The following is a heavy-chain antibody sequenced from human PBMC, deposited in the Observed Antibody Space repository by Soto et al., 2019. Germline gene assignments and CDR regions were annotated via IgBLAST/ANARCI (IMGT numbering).Heavy chain of an antibody. Sequence: VKVSCKASGGTFSSYAISWVRQAPGQGLEWMGGIIPIFGTANYAQKFRGRVTITADESTSTAYMELSSLRSEDTAVYYCARAPYGSGSDYFDYWGQGTLVTVSS. CDR2: IIPIFGTA. J-gene: IGHJ4*02. CDR1: GGTFSSYA. CDR3: ARAPYGSGSDYFDY. D-gene: IGHD3-10*01. V-gene: IGHV1-69*01.